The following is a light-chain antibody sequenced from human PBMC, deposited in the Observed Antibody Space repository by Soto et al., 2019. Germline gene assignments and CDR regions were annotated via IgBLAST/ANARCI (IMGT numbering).Light chain of an antibody. J-gene: IGKJ5*01. V-gene: IGKV3-11*01. CDR3: QQRAYWPPT. CDR2: DAS. CDR1: QSVSSY. Sequence: EIVLTQSPATLSLSPGERATLSCRASQSVSSYLAWYQQKPGQAPRLLIYDASNRATGIPARFSGSGSGTDFTLTISSLEPEDFAVYYCQQRAYWPPTFGHGTRLEIK.